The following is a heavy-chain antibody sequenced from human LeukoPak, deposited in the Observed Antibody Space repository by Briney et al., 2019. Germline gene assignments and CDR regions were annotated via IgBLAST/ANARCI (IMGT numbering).Heavy chain of an antibody. CDR1: GFIFSNYW. V-gene: IGHV3-7*01. CDR2: IKQDGNKK. D-gene: IGHD3-22*01. CDR3: ARGYYDSSDYYPIVY. J-gene: IGHJ4*02. Sequence: GGSLRLSCAASGFIFSNYWMSWVRQAPGKGLEWVANIKQDGNKKYYVDSVKGRFTISRDNAKNTLYLQMNSLRAEDTAVYYCARGYYDSSDYYPIVYWGQGTLVTVSS.